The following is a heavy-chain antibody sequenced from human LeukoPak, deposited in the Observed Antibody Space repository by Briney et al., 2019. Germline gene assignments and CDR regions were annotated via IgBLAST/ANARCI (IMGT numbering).Heavy chain of an antibody. V-gene: IGHV3-21*01. CDR3: ARDGGYCSGGSCYYYYGMDV. CDR2: ISSSSSYI. Sequence: GGSLRLSCAASGFTFSSYSMNWVRRTPGKGLEWVSSISSSSSYIYYADSVKGRFTISRDNAKNSLYLQMNSLRAEDTAVYYCARDGGYCSGGSCYYYYGMDVWGQGTTVTVSS. J-gene: IGHJ6*02. D-gene: IGHD2-15*01. CDR1: GFTFSSYS.